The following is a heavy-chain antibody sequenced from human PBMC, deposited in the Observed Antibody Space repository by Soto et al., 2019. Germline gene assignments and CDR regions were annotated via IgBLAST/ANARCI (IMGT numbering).Heavy chain of an antibody. CDR3: VGLTQWLGGVDAFDF. CDR1: GFIFSTYS. V-gene: IGHV3-21*01. J-gene: IGHJ3*01. D-gene: IGHD6-19*01. Sequence: EVQVVASGGGLVKPGGSLRLTCAGSGFIFSTYSMNWVRQAPGKGLAWVSSINSGSRYRYYADSVKGRFTISRDNAKELLWLQMASLPAEDTAIYYCVGLTQWLGGVDAFDFWCQGTMVTVSS. CDR2: INSGSRYR.